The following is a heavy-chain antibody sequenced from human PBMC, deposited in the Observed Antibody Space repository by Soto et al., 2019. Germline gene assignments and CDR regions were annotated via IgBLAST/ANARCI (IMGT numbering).Heavy chain of an antibody. CDR3: ASMRSGWYYLDY. J-gene: IGHJ4*02. CDR2: ISSSSYI. Sequence: GGSLRLSCAASGFTFSSYSMNWVRQAPVKGLEWVSSISSSSYIYYADSVKGRFTISRDNAKNSLYLQMNSLRAEDTAVYYCASMRSGWYYLDYWGQGTLVTVSS. CDR1: GFTFSSYS. D-gene: IGHD6-19*01. V-gene: IGHV3-21*01.